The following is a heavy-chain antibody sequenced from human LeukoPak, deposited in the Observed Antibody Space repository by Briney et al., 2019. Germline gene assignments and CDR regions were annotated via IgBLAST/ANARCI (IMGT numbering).Heavy chain of an antibody. D-gene: IGHD2-15*01. CDR3: ASGYCSGGSCYQTFDY. Sequence: EASVKVSCKASGYTFTGYYMHWVRQAPGQGLEWMGWINPNSGSTNYAQKFQGRVTMTRDTSISTAYMELSRLRSDDTAVYYCASGYCSGGSCYQTFDYWGQGTLVTVSS. CDR1: GYTFTGYY. J-gene: IGHJ4*02. CDR2: INPNSGST. V-gene: IGHV1-2*02.